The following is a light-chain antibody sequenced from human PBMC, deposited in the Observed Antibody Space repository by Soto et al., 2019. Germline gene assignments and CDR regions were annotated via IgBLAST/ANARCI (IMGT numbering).Light chain of an antibody. J-gene: IGKJ2*02. CDR2: LAS. Sequence: DIVMTQSPLSLPVTPGEPASISCRSSQSLLHGNGYNYVDWYLQKPGQSPQLLIYLASSRASGVPDRFSGSGSGTDFTLKISRVEAEDVGVYYCMQALQTPWTFGQGTKLEIK. V-gene: IGKV2-28*01. CDR3: MQALQTPWT. CDR1: QSLLHGNGYNY.